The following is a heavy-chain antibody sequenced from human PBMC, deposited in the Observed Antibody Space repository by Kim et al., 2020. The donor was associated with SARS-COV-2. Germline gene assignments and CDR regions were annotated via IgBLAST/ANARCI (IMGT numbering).Heavy chain of an antibody. CDR1: GFTFRKYG. J-gene: IGHJ4*02. Sequence: GGSLRLSCANSGFTFRKYGMRWVRQAPGKGLEWVSGISGSGDTTGYADSVKGRFSISRDNSKNTLFLQMNSLRAEDTALYHCAPNPTTQDESSGFHLAYWGPGTLVTVSA. CDR3: APNPTTQDESSGFHLAY. V-gene: IGHV3-23*01. CDR2: ISGSGDTT. D-gene: IGHD3-22*01.